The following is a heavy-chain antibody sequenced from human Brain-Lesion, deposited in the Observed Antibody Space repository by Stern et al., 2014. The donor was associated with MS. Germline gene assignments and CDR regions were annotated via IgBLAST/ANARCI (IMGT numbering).Heavy chain of an antibody. Sequence: VQLVESGGGVVQPGTSLRLSCAASGFTFSSYGMHWVRQAPGKGLEWVALAWYDGSTAYYTNSVKGRFTISRENSKNTLSLQMNSLTAEDTAVYYCARGHIPYAYNYLFDYWGQGTLVTVS. J-gene: IGHJ4*02. V-gene: IGHV3-33*01. CDR3: ARGHIPYAYNYLFDY. D-gene: IGHD5-24*01. CDR2: AWYDGSTA. CDR1: GFTFSSYG.